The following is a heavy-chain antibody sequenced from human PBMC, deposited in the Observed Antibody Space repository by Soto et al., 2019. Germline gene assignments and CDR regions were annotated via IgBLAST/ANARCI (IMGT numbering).Heavy chain of an antibody. CDR1: GFTFSSHW. V-gene: IGHV3-74*01. D-gene: IGHD2-21*01. CDR3: ARDRADPIGDYHPLFDS. Sequence: EVQLVESGGDLVQPGGSLRLSCTASGFTFSSHWMHWVRQAPGKGLVWVSRIESDGSSTNYAESVKGRFTVSRDNAKNTLYLQMNSLRAEDSGVYYCARDRADPIGDYHPLFDSWGQGALVTVSS. CDR2: IESDGSST. J-gene: IGHJ4*02.